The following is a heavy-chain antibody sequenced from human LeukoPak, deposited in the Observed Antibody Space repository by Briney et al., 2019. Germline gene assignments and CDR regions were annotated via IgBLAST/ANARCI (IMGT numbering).Heavy chain of an antibody. CDR1: GFTFSSYG. CDR3: AKDFVGPDDY. J-gene: IGHJ4*02. V-gene: IGHV3-30*18. D-gene: IGHD1-26*01. CDR2: MSYDGSNK. Sequence: GGSLRLSCAASGFTFSSYGMHWVRQAPGKGLEWVATMSYDGSNKYYVNSVKGRFTISRDNANSMLYLQMNSLRAEDSAVYYCAKDFVGPDDYWGQGTLVTVSS.